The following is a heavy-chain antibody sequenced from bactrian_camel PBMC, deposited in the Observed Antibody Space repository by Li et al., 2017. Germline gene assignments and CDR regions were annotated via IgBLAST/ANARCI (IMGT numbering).Heavy chain of an antibody. CDR1: GFTFSSSG. CDR3: ARAPLQSSCHRCFGS. CDR2: ITSDMTNA. Sequence: HVQLVESGGGSVTAGGTLTLSCVASGFTFSSSGMHWVRQAPGKGLEWVSSITSDMTNAYYADSVKGRFTIFRDNAKNTLYLRLRSLKTEDTAVYYCARAPLQSSCHRCFGSWGQGTQVTVS. D-gene: IGHD7*01. V-gene: IGHV3-2*01. J-gene: IGHJ6*01.